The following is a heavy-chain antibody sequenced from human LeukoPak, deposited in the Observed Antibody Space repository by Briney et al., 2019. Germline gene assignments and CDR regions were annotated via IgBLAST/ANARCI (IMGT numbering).Heavy chain of an antibody. CDR2: ISYDGGSK. Sequence: GGSLRLSCAASGFTFSSYAMHWVRQAPGKGLEWVAIISYDGGSKYYADSVKGRFTISRDNSRNTLFLQMNSLRGEDTAVYYCAREIEGMDVWGQGTTVTVSS. J-gene: IGHJ6*02. CDR3: AREIEGMDV. CDR1: GFTFSSYA. V-gene: IGHV3-30*04.